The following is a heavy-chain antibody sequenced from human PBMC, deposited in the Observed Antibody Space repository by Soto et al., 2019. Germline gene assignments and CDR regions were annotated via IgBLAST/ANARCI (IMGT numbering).Heavy chain of an antibody. CDR3: ARDNRRIVGPRHVMYG. Sequence: ASVKVSCKASGYTFTSYVISWVRQAPGQGLEWMGWISAYNGNTNYAQKLQGRVTMTTDTSTGTAYMELRSLRSDDTAVYYCARDNRRIVGPRHVMYGWGQGTTVTVSS. CDR1: GYTFTSYV. D-gene: IGHD1-26*01. V-gene: IGHV1-18*01. J-gene: IGHJ6*02. CDR2: ISAYNGNT.